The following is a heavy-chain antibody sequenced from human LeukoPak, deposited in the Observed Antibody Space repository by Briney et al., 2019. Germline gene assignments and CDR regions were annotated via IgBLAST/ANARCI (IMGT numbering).Heavy chain of an antibody. Sequence: ASVKVSCKASGYTFTSYYMHWVRQAPGQGLEWMGIINPSGGSTSYAQKFQGRVTMTRDTSTSTVYMELSSLRSEDTAVYYCTRVVSSSSSKGLLGYWGQGTLVTVSS. V-gene: IGHV1-46*03. CDR3: TRVVSSSSSKGLLGY. CDR2: INPSGGST. D-gene: IGHD6-6*01. J-gene: IGHJ4*02. CDR1: GYTFTSYY.